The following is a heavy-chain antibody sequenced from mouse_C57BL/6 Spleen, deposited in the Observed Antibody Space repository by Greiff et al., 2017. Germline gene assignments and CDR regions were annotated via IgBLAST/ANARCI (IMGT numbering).Heavy chain of an antibody. V-gene: IGHV1-82*01. J-gene: IGHJ4*01. CDR1: GYAFSSSW. D-gene: IGHD1-1*01. CDR3: AREGNYYGIDPMDY. Sequence: QVQLKQSGPELVKPGASVKISCKASGYAFSSSWMNWVKQRPGKGLEWIGRIYPGDGDTNYNGKFKGKATLTADKSSSTAYMQLSSLTSEDSAVYFCAREGNYYGIDPMDYWGQGTSVTVSS. CDR2: IYPGDGDT.